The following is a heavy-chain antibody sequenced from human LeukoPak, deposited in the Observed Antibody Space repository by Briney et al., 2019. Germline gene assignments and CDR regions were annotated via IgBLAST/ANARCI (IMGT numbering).Heavy chain of an antibody. CDR1: GFTFSSYS. CDR3: VVVPAAPHSKIDY. D-gene: IGHD2-2*01. V-gene: IGHV3-48*04. Sequence: SGGSLRLSCAASGFTFSSYSMNWVRQAPGKGLEWVSYISSSGSTIYYADSVKGRFTISRDNAKNSLYLQMNSLRAEDTAVYYCVVVPAAPHSKIDYWGQGTLVTVSS. CDR2: ISSSGSTI. J-gene: IGHJ4*02.